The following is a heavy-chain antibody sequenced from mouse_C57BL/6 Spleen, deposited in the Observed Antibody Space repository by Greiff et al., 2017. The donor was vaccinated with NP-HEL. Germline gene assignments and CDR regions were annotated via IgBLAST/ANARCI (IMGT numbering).Heavy chain of an antibody. V-gene: IGHV1-18*01. Sequence: EVKLVESGPELVKPGASVKIPCKASGYTFTDYNMDWVKQSHGKSLEWIGDINPNNGGTIYNQKFKGKATLTVDKSSSTAYMELRSLTSEDTAVYYCARRAYYSNYGFAYWGQGTLVTVSA. CDR3: ARRAYYSNYGFAY. CDR1: GYTFTDYN. CDR2: INPNNGGT. D-gene: IGHD2-5*01. J-gene: IGHJ3*01.